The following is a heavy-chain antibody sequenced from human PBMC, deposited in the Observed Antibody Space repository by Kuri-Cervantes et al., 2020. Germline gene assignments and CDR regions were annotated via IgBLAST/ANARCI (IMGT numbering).Heavy chain of an antibody. D-gene: IGHD6-19*01. CDR2: IYYSGST. CDR1: GASFNGYY. V-gene: IGHV4-59*01. J-gene: IGHJ4*02. Sequence: SETLSLTCAVYGASFNGYYWSWIRQPPGKGLEWIGYIYYSGSTNYNPSLKSRVTISVDTSKNQFSLKLSSVTAADTAVYYCAGVSIAVAGTEIDYWGQGTLVTVSS. CDR3: AGVSIAVAGTEIDY.